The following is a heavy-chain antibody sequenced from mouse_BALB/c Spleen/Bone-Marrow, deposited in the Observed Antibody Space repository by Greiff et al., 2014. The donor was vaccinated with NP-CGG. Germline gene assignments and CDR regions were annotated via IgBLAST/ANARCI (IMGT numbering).Heavy chain of an antibody. V-gene: IGHV14-3*02. D-gene: IGHD2-4*01. CDR1: GFNIKDTY. CDR3: ARMITAY. CDR2: IDPANGNT. J-gene: IGHJ3*01. Sequence: DVKLVESGAELVKPGASVKLSCTASGFNIKDTYMHWVKQRPEQGLEWIGRIDPANGNTKYDPKFQGRATITADTSSNTAYLQLSSLTSEGTAVYYCARMITAYWGQGTLVTVSA.